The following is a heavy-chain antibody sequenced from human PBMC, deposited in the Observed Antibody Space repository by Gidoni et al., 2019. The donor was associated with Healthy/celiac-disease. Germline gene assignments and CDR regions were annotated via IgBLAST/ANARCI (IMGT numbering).Heavy chain of an antibody. CDR2: ISYDGSNK. D-gene: IGHD5-12*01. V-gene: IGHV3-30-3*01. CDR1: GFTFSSYA. Sequence: QVQLVESGGGVVQPGRSLRLACAASGFTFSSYAMHWVRQAPGKGLEWVAVISYDGSNKYYADSVKGRFTISRDNSKNPLYLQMNSLRAEDTAVYYCARDGGGSGYDFPLSWFDPWGQGTLVTVSS. CDR3: ARDGGGSGYDFPLSWFDP. J-gene: IGHJ5*02.